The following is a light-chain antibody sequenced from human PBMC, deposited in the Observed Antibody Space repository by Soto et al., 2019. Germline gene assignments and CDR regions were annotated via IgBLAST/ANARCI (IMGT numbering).Light chain of an antibody. V-gene: IGKV3-11*01. CDR2: DAS. J-gene: IGKJ1*01. CDR1: QSVSTY. Sequence: EIVLTHSPATLSLSPGERATLSCRASQSVSTYLACYQQRPGQAPRLLIYDASYRATDIPPRFSGSGSGTEFTLTISSLQSEDFAVYYCQHYNNWPSFGQGTKVDIK. CDR3: QHYNNWPS.